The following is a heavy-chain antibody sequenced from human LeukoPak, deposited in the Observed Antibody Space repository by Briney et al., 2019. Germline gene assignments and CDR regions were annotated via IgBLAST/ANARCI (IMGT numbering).Heavy chain of an antibody. V-gene: IGHV3-11*01. CDR1: GFTFSDYY. Sequence: GGSLRLSCAASGFTFSDYYMSWIRQAPGKGLEWVSYISSSGSTIYYADPVKGRFTISRDNAKNSLYLQMNSLRAEDTAVYYCARGSAYSSSPGAFDIWGQGTMVTVSS. J-gene: IGHJ3*02. CDR2: ISSSGSTI. CDR3: ARGSAYSSSPGAFDI. D-gene: IGHD6-6*01.